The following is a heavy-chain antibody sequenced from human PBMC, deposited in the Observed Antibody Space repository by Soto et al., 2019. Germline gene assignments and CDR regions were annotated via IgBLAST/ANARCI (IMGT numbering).Heavy chain of an antibody. Sequence: SETLSLTCTVSGGSISSGGYYWSWIRQHPGKGLEWIGYIYYSGSTYYNPSLKSRVTISVDTSKNQFSLKLTSVTAADTAVYYCARGPNLYCGGDCYNNWFDPWGQGTLVTVSS. J-gene: IGHJ5*02. D-gene: IGHD2-21*02. CDR3: ARGPNLYCGGDCYNNWFDP. CDR1: GGSISSGGYY. CDR2: IYYSGST. V-gene: IGHV4-31*02.